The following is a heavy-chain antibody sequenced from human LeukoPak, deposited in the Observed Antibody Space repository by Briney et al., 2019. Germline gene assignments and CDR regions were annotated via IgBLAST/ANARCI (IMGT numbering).Heavy chain of an antibody. Sequence: PGGSLRLSCAASGFTFSSYAMHWVRQAPGKGLEWVAVISYDGSNKYHADSVKGRFTISRDNSKNTLYLQMNSLRAEDTAVYYCARSPSYYYYGMDVWGQGTTVTVSS. CDR3: ARSPSYYYYGMDV. CDR1: GFTFSSYA. V-gene: IGHV3-30-3*01. CDR2: ISYDGSNK. J-gene: IGHJ6*02.